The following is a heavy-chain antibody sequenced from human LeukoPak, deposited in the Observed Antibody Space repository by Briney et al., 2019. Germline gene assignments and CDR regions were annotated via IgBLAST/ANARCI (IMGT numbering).Heavy chain of an antibody. J-gene: IGHJ4*02. Sequence: GGSLRLSCAASGFTFSDYALSWVRQAPGKGLEWVSGITGSGRSTYYADSVKGRFTISRDNSKNTLYLQMNSLRAEDTAVYYCTPRGSYGYWGQGTLVTVSS. D-gene: IGHD1-26*01. CDR3: TPRGSYGY. CDR1: GFTFSDYA. CDR2: ITGSGRST. V-gene: IGHV3-23*01.